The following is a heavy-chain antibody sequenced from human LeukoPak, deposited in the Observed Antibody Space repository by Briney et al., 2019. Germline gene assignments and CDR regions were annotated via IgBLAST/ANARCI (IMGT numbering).Heavy chain of an antibody. J-gene: IGHJ4*02. CDR3: ARQGSGNSYKAGGY. D-gene: IGHD3-10*01. CDR2: INHSGST. Sequence: SETLSLTCAVYGGSFSGYYWSWIRQPPGKGLEWIGEINHSGSTNYNPSLKSRVTISVDTSKNQFSLNLMSVTAADTAVYYCARQGSGNSYKAGGYWGQGSLVTVSS. V-gene: IGHV4-34*01. CDR1: GGSFSGYY.